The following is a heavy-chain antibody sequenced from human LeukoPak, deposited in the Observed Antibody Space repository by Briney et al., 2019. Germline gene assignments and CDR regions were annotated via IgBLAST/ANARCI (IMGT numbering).Heavy chain of an antibody. CDR2: ISYSGST. V-gene: IGHV4-59*01. D-gene: IGHD3-16*01. CDR1: GVSISSYY. CDR3: ARGERPGCDY. Sequence: SETLSLTCIVSGVSISSYYWSWIRQPPGKGLEWIGYISYSGSTNYNPSLKSRVTISLDTSKNQFSLKPSSVTAADTAIYYCARGERPGCDYWGLGTLVTVSS. J-gene: IGHJ4*02.